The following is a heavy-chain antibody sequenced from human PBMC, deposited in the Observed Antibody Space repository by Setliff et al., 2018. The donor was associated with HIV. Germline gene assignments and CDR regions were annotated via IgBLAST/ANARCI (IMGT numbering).Heavy chain of an antibody. Sequence: GGSLRLSCAASGFTFSSYSMNWVRQAPGKGLEWVAVIWYDGSNKYYADSVKGRFTISRDNSKNTLYLQMNSLRAEDTAVYYCAKDRWGGKPYYFDYWGQGTLVTVSS. CDR2: IWYDGSNK. V-gene: IGHV3-33*06. D-gene: IGHD7-27*01. CDR3: AKDRWGGKPYYFDY. J-gene: IGHJ4*02. CDR1: GFTFSSYS.